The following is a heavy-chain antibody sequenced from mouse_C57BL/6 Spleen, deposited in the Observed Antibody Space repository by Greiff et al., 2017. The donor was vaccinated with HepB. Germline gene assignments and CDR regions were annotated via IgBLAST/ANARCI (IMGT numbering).Heavy chain of an antibody. Sequence: VQLQQSGAELVKPGASVKLSCKASGYTFTSYWMQWVKQRPGQGLEWIGEIDPSDSYTNYNQKFKGKATLTVDTSSSPAYMQLSSLTSEDSAVYYCARSSYDYWYFDVWGTGTTVTVSS. V-gene: IGHV1-50*01. J-gene: IGHJ1*03. CDR2: IDPSDSYT. CDR1: GYTFTSYW. D-gene: IGHD2-3*01. CDR3: ARSSYDYWYFDV.